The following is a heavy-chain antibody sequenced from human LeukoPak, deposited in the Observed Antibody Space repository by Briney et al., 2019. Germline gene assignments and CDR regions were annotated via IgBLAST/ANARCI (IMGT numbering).Heavy chain of an antibody. CDR3: ARSHDHLWGNYPDY. J-gene: IGHJ4*02. CDR1: GGSIDSTNW. CDR2: IHHDGRI. V-gene: IGHV4/OR15-8*01. D-gene: IGHD3-16*02. Sequence: LETLSLTCDVSGGSIDSTNWWNWVRQPPGKGLEWIGEIHHDGRINYNPSLKSRVTLSVDKSKNQFSLRLNSVTAADTAMYYCARSHDHLWGNYPDYWGQGTLVTVSS.